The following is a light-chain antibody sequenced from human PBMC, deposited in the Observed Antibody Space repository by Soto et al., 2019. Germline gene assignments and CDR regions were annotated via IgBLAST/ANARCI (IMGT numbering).Light chain of an antibody. Sequence: DIQMTQSPSTLSASVGDRVTITCRASQSISSWLAWDQQKPGKAPKLLIYDASSLESGVPSRFSGSGSGTEFTLTISSLQPDDFATYYCQQYNSYSPAYTFGQGTKLEIK. J-gene: IGKJ2*01. V-gene: IGKV1-5*01. CDR1: QSISSW. CDR2: DAS. CDR3: QQYNSYSPAYT.